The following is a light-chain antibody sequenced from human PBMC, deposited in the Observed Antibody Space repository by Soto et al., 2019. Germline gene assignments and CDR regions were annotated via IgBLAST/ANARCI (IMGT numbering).Light chain of an antibody. CDR2: EVS. CDR3: SSYTTSSTPVV. CDR1: SSDVGGYNY. V-gene: IGLV2-14*01. J-gene: IGLJ2*01. Sequence: QSALTQPASVSGSPGQSITISCTGTSSDVGGYNYVSWYQQHPGKGPKLMIYEVSNRPSGVSNRFSGSKSGNTASLPISGLQAEDEADYYCSSYTTSSTPVVFGGGTKLTVL.